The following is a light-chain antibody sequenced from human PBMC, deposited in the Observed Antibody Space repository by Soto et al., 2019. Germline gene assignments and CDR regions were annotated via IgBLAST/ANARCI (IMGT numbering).Light chain of an antibody. V-gene: IGKV3-20*01. CDR1: QSVSSTS. CDR3: QQYYNIPRT. J-gene: IGKJ1*01. CDR2: DAA. Sequence: EIVLTQSTGTLSLSQGERATLSYRSSQSVSSTSLAWYQQKPGQAPRLLIYDAASRATGIPDRFSGSGSGTDFTLTISSLQPEDVAVYYCQQYYNIPRTFGQGTKVDI.